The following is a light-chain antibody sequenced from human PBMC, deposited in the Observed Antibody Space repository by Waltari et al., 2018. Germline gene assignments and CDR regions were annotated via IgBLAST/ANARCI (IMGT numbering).Light chain of an antibody. V-gene: IGKV2-30*01. CDR2: EVS. J-gene: IGKJ4*01. CDR3: IQGTHWPQLA. Sequence: DVVMTQSPLSLPVTLGQPASISCKSSQSLVDRDGNTYLNWFQQRPRQSPSSLILEVSSRDAGVPDRFSGSRPGTHIKLQISRVAAEDVEIYYCIQGTHWPQLAFRGGTKVEIK. CDR1: QSLVDRDGNTY.